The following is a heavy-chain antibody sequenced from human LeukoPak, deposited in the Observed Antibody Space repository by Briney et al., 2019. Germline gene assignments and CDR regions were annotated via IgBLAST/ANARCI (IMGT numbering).Heavy chain of an antibody. CDR1: GFTFSSYS. CDR3: AKADSGSSGAFDI. CDR2: ISSSSSYI. J-gene: IGHJ3*02. Sequence: PGGSLRLSCAASGFTFSSYSMNWVRQAPGKGLEWVSSISSSSSYIYYADSVKGRFTISRDNSKNTLYLQMNSLRAEDTAVYYCAKADSGSSGAFDIWGQGTMVTVSS. D-gene: IGHD1-26*01. V-gene: IGHV3-21*04.